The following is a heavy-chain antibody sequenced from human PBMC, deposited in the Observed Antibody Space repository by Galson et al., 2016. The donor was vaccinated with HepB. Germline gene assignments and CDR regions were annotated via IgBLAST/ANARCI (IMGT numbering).Heavy chain of an antibody. V-gene: IGHV1-69*13. CDR1: NYTFTNYG. J-gene: IGHJ6*02. Sequence: SVKVSCKASNYTFTNYGINWVRQAPGQGLEWMGGIIPIFGTANYAQNFQGRVAITADESTTTAYMELISLSSEDTAVYYCVGQGYCGGDCYWGGMDVWGQGTTVIVSS. D-gene: IGHD2-21*01. CDR3: VGQGYCGGDCYWGGMDV. CDR2: IIPIFGTA.